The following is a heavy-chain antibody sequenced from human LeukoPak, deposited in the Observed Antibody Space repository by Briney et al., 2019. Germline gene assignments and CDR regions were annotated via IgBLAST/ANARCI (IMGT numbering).Heavy chain of an antibody. CDR2: FSSGGSA. V-gene: IGHV4-39*07. Sequence: SETLSLTCIVPGGSISSSSYYWAWIRQSPGEGLEWIGTFSSGGSAYYNPSLTSRVSISKDTSDNQFSLRLYSVTAADTAVYYCARKQTGTMYDVWGQGTQVTVSS. J-gene: IGHJ4*02. CDR1: GGSISSSSYY. D-gene: IGHD1-7*01. CDR3: ARKQTGTMYDV.